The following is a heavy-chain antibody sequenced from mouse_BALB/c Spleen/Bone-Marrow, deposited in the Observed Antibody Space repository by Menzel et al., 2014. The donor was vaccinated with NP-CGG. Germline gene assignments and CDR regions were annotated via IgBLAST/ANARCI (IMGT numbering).Heavy chain of an antibody. CDR1: GHNFISYW. Sequence: VQLQQSGAELAKPGASVKMSCKASGHNFISYWMHWVKQRPGQGLEWIGYINPSTGYTEYNQKFKDKATLTADKSSSKAYMQLSRLTSEDSAVYYCARNYDYDGGYYAMDYWGQGTSVTVSS. D-gene: IGHD2-4*01. J-gene: IGHJ4*01. V-gene: IGHV1-7*01. CDR2: INPSTGYT. CDR3: ARNYDYDGGYYAMDY.